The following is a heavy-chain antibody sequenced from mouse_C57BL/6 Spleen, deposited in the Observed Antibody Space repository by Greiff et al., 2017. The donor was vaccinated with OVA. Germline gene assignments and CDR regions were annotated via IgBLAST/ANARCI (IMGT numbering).Heavy chain of an antibody. CDR2: INPNNGGT. CDR1: GYTFTDYN. V-gene: IGHV1-18*01. J-gene: IGHJ4*01. Sequence: VQLKESGPELVKPGASVKIPCKASGYTFTDYNMDWVKQSHGKSLEWIGDINPNNGGTIYNQKFKGKATLTVDKSSSTAYMELRSLTSEDTAVYYCARSEYFYYAMDYWGQGTSVTVSS. D-gene: IGHD5-1*01. CDR3: ARSEYFYYAMDY.